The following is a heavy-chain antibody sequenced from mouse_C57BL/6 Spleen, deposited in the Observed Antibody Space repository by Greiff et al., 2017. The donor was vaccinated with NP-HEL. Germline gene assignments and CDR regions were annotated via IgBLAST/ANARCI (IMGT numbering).Heavy chain of an antibody. CDR3: ASSTVPGFAY. Sequence: QVQLQQPGAELVKPGASVKLSCKASGYTFTSYWMQWVKQRPGQGLEWIGEIDPSDSYTNYNQKFKGKATLTVDTSSSTAYMQLSSLTSEDSAVYYCASSTVPGFAYWGQRTLVTVSA. D-gene: IGHD1-1*01. CDR1: GYTFTSYW. V-gene: IGHV1-50*01. CDR2: IDPSDSYT. J-gene: IGHJ3*01.